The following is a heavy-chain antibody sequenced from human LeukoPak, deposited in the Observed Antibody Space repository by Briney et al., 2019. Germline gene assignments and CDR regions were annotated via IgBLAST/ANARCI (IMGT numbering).Heavy chain of an antibody. J-gene: IGHJ4*02. Sequence: PGGSLRLPCAASGFTFSSYEMNWVRQAPGKGLEWVSYISSSGSTIYYADSVKGRFTISRDNAKNSLYLQMNSLRAEDTAVYYCARDPDYGDYLNFDYWGQGTLVTVSS. CDR1: GFTFSSYE. V-gene: IGHV3-48*03. CDR3: ARDPDYGDYLNFDY. CDR2: ISSSGSTI. D-gene: IGHD4-17*01.